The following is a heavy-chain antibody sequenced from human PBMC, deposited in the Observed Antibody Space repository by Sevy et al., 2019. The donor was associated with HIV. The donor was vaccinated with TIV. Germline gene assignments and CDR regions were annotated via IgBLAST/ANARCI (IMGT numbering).Heavy chain of an antibody. D-gene: IGHD6-13*01. CDR2: IYHSGST. Sequence: SETLSLTYAVSGGSISSDHWWSWVRQPPGKGLEWIGEIYHSGSTNYNPSLKSRVTISVDKSKNQFSLKLNSVTAADTAVYYCARERIAAVFFFDYWGQRTLVTVSS. CDR1: GGSISSDHW. CDR3: ARERIAAVFFFDY. J-gene: IGHJ4*02. V-gene: IGHV4-4*02.